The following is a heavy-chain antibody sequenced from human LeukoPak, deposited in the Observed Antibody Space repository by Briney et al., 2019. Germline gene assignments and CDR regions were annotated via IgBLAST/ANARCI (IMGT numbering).Heavy chain of an antibody. J-gene: IGHJ3*02. CDR2: IKQDGSEK. V-gene: IGHV3-7*01. CDR3: ASPLRYFDPIAFAI. D-gene: IGHD3-9*01. Sequence: GGSLRLSCAAAGFTFSSDWMSWVRQAPGKGLEWVANIKQDGSEKYYVDSVKGRFTISRDNAKNSLYLQMNSLRAEDTAVYYCASPLRYFDPIAFAIWGQGTMVTVSS. CDR1: GFTFSSDW.